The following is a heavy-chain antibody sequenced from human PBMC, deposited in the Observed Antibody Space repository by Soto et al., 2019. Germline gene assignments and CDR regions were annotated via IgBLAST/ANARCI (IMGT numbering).Heavy chain of an antibody. CDR3: AREGVAPYYYYGMDV. CDR2: INPSGGST. J-gene: IGHJ6*02. V-gene: IGHV1-46*01. CDR1: GYTFTSYY. Sequence: ASVKVSCKASGYTFTSYYMHWVRRAPGQGLEWMGIINPSGGSTSYAQKFQGRVTMTRDTSTSTAYMELRSLRSDDTAVYYCAREGVAPYYYYGMDVWGQGTPVTVSS. D-gene: IGHD5-12*01.